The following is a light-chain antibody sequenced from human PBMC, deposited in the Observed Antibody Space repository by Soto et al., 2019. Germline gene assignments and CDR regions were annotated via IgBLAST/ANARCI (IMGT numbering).Light chain of an antibody. J-gene: IGLJ2*01. CDR2: DVS. CDR3: CSFAGTYTVV. CDR1: GSDVGGYDF. Sequence: QSALTQPRSVSGSPGQSGTISCTGTGSDVGGYDFVSWYQQHPGKDPKLMIYDVSKRPSGVPDRFSGSKSGNTASLTISGLQADDEADYYCCSFAGTYTVVFGGGTKLTVL. V-gene: IGLV2-11*01.